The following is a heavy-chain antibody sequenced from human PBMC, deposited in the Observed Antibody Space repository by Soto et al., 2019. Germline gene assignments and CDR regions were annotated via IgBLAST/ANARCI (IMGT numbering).Heavy chain of an antibody. CDR3: ARDRRSSSSGVPLRGYYYHYGMDV. J-gene: IGHJ6*02. CDR2: MNPNSGNT. V-gene: IGHV1-8*01. Sequence: ASVEVTCKASRYTFTSYDINWVRQATGQGLEWMRWMNPNSGNTGYAQKFQGRVTMTRNTSISTAYMELSSLRSEDTAVYYCARDRRSSSSGVPLRGYYYHYGMDVWGQGTTVTVSS. D-gene: IGHD6-6*01. CDR1: RYTFTSYD.